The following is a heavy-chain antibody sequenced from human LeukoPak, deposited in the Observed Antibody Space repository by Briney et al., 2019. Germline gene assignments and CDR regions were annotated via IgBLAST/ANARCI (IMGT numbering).Heavy chain of an antibody. Sequence: GGSLRLSCAASGFTFRADGLHWVGGAPGKRLEWVAVISYDGSNEYYADSVKGRFTISRDNSKNTLYLQMSSLRAEDTAVYYCAKEFNRGLPDYWGQGTLVTVPS. CDR2: ISYDGSNE. J-gene: IGHJ4*02. CDR3: AKEFNRGLPDY. D-gene: IGHD2-21*01. V-gene: IGHV3-30*18. CDR1: GFTFRADG.